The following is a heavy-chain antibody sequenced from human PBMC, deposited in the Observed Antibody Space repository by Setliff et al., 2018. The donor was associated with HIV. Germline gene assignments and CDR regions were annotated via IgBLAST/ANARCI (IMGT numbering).Heavy chain of an antibody. V-gene: IGHV4-59*08. J-gene: IGHJ4*02. CDR3: ARQMPIPGIAITPVDY. D-gene: IGHD5-12*01. Sequence: SETLSLTCTVSGDSIRGYYWSWIRQPPGKGLEWMGYVFYTGFAAYNPSLKSRLTISVDTSKSQFSQTLTSVTAADTAVYYCARQMPIPGIAITPVDYWGQGALVTVSS. CDR1: GDSIRGYY. CDR2: VFYTGFA.